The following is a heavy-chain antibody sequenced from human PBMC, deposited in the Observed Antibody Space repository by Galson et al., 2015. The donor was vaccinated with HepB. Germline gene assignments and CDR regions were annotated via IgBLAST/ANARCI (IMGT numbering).Heavy chain of an antibody. J-gene: IGHJ4*02. D-gene: IGHD1-26*01. CDR2: IWDDGSNK. Sequence: SLRLSCAASGFTFSSYGMHWVRQAPGKGLEWVAVIWDDGSNKYYADSVKGRFTISRDNSKNTLYLQMNSLRAEDTAVYYCARDQDSGSYYLDYWGQGTLVTVSS. V-gene: IGHV3-33*08. CDR1: GFTFSSYG. CDR3: ARDQDSGSYYLDY.